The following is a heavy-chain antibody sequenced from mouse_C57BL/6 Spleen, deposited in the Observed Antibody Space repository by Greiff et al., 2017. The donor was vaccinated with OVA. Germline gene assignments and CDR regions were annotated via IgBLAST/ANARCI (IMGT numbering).Heavy chain of an antibody. CDR3: DSLSEEFAY. CDR1: GFSFTSYG. V-gene: IGHV2-2*01. CDR2: IWSGGSK. Sequence: VKLVESGPGLVLPSQSLSITCTVSGFSFTSYGVHWVRQSPGKGLEWLGEIWSGGSKDYNAAVLSRLSISKDKYKSQVFFNMISLQADDIDRYYRDSLSEEFAYWGQGTLVTVSA. J-gene: IGHJ3*01. D-gene: IGHD6-2*01.